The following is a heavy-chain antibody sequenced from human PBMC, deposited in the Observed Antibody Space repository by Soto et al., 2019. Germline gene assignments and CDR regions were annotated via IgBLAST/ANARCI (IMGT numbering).Heavy chain of an antibody. Sequence: GGSLRLSCAASGFTFSSYWMHWVRQAPGKGLVWVSRINSDGSSTSYADSVKGRFTISRDNAKNTLYLQMNSLRAEDTAVYYCARGTTVPTPEGPYWYFDLWGRGTLVTVSS. D-gene: IGHD4-17*01. CDR3: ARGTTVPTPEGPYWYFDL. CDR1: GFTFSSYW. V-gene: IGHV3-74*01. J-gene: IGHJ2*01. CDR2: INSDGSST.